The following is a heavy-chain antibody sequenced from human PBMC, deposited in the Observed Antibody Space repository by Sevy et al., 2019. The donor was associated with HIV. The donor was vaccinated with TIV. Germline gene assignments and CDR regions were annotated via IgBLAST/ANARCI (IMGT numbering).Heavy chain of an antibody. V-gene: IGHV3-48*02. Sequence: GGSLRLSCAVSGFTFSSYNMNWVRQAPGKGVEWVSYISSSSSTIYYADSVKGRFTISRDNAKNSLYLQMNSLRDEDTAIYYCARGQLGAAYYYGMDVWGRGTTVTVSS. D-gene: IGHD6-6*01. CDR1: GFTFSSYN. CDR2: ISSSSSTI. J-gene: IGHJ6*02. CDR3: ARGQLGAAYYYGMDV.